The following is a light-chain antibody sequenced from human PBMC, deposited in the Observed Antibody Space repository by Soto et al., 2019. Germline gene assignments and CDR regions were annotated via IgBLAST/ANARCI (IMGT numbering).Light chain of an antibody. CDR2: DAS. J-gene: IGKJ5*01. CDR1: QSVSSY. V-gene: IGKV3-11*01. CDR3: QQRSNWPIT. Sequence: EIMLTQSPATLSLSPGERATLSCRASQSVSSYFAWYQQKPGQAPRLLIYDASNRATGIPARFIGSGSGTDFTLTISSLEPEDFAVYYCQQRSNWPITFGQGTRRRL.